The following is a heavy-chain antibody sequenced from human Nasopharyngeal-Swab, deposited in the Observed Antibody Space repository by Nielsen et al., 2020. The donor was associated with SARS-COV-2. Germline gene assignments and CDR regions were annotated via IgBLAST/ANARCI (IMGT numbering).Heavy chain of an antibody. J-gene: IGHJ4*02. CDR1: GGSFSGYY. CDR3: ARSVVVPVLPQYYFDY. D-gene: IGHD2-2*01. Sequence: SQTLSLTCAVYGGSFSGYYWSWIRQPPGKGLEWIGEINHSGSTNYNPSLKRRVTLSVDTSKNQFSLKLSSVTAADTAVYYCARSVVVPVLPQYYFDYWGQGTLVTVSS. CDR2: INHSGST. V-gene: IGHV4-34*01.